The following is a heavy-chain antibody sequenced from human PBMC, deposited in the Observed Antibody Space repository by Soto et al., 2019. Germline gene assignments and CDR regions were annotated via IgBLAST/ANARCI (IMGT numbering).Heavy chain of an antibody. CDR3: IRDSHGNY. Sequence: EVQLVESGGGLVQPGGSLRLSCAGSGFIFSNYWMHWVRQAPGKGLEWVSRIDHDGPTDYADSVRGRFITSRDNAENTLNLQMNSLRPEDTAVYYCIRDSHGNYWSQGPLVTVSS. D-gene: IGHD4-17*01. CDR2: IDHDGPT. J-gene: IGHJ4*02. V-gene: IGHV3-74*01. CDR1: GFIFSNYW.